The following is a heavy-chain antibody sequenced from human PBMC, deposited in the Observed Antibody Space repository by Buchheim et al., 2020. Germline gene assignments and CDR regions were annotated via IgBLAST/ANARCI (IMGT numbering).Heavy chain of an antibody. Sequence: QVQLQESGPGLVKPSETLSLTCTVSGGSISSYYWSWIRQPPGKGLEWIGYIYYSGGTNYNPSLKSRVTITVDTYKNQLSLKLSSVTAADTAVYYCARGGYCSGGSCYYDYYYYGMDVWGQGTT. J-gene: IGHJ6*02. D-gene: IGHD2-15*01. CDR1: GGSISSYY. CDR2: IYYSGGT. CDR3: ARGGYCSGGSCYYDYYYYGMDV. V-gene: IGHV4-59*01.